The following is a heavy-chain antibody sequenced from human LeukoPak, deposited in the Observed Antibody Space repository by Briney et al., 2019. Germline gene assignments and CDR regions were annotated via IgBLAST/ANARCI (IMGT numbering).Heavy chain of an antibody. CDR2: ILHDGSRK. D-gene: IGHD3-22*01. J-gene: IGHJ4*02. CDR3: ARDRYYDFSSLYYFDY. V-gene: IGHV3-30-3*01. CDR1: GFTFSRYA. Sequence: PGTSLRLSCAASGFTFSRYAIHWVRQAPGKGLEWVAVILHDGSRKNYADSVKGRSTISRDNSKNTVYLQMNSLRAEDTALYYCARDRYYDFSSLYYFDYWGQGALVTVSS.